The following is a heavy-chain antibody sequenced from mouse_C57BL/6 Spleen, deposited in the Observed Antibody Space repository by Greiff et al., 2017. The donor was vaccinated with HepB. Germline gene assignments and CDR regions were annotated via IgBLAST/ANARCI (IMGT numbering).Heavy chain of an antibody. D-gene: IGHD2-2*01. CDR2: IYPGSGNT. CDR3: AREVRPYAMDY. V-gene: IGHV1-76*01. J-gene: IGHJ4*01. CDR1: GYTFTDYY. Sequence: QVQLKESGAELVRPGASVKLSCKASGYTFTDYYINWVKQRPGQGLEWIARIYPGSGNTYYNEKFKGKATLTAEKSSSTAYMQLSSLTSEDSAVYFCAREVRPYAMDYWGQGTSVTVSS.